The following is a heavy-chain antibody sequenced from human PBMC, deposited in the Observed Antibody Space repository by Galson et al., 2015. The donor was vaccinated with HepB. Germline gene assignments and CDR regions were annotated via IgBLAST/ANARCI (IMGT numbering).Heavy chain of an antibody. CDR2: ISWNSGSI. CDR3: AKSLLAYYYYYMDV. CDR1: GFTFDDYA. J-gene: IGHJ6*03. Sequence: SLRLSCAASGFTFDDYAMHWARQAPGKGLEWVSGISWNSGSIGYADSVKGRFTISRDNAKNSLYLQMNSLRAEDTALYYCAKSLLAYYYYYMDVWGKGTTVTVSS. V-gene: IGHV3-9*01.